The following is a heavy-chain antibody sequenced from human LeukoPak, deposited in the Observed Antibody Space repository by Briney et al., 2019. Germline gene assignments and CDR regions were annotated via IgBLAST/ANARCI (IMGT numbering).Heavy chain of an antibody. CDR2: IFHSGST. Sequence: SETLSLTCSVSGYSISSGFYWGWIRQPPGKGLEWIGSIFHSGSTYYNPFLKSRVTISVGTSKNHFSLKLSSVTAADTALYYCARDRAAADPWGQGTLATVSS. V-gene: IGHV4-38-2*02. D-gene: IGHD6-13*01. CDR1: GYSISSGFY. J-gene: IGHJ5*02. CDR3: ARDRAAADP.